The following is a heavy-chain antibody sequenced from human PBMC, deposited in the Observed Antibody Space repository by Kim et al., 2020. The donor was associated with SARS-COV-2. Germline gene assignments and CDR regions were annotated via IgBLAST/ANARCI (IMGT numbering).Heavy chain of an antibody. CDR1: GGSINTNNYN. D-gene: IGHD1-26*01. CDR2: FYSSGDT. V-gene: IGHV4-39*07. Sequence: SETLSLTCTVSGGSINTNNYNWGWVRQPPGKGLEWIESFYSSGDTYYNPSLKSRVTMSVDTSKNQFSLKLSSVTAADTAVYYCVRSRSRSPSYDYWGQGTLVTVSS. J-gene: IGHJ4*02. CDR3: VRSRSRSPSYDY.